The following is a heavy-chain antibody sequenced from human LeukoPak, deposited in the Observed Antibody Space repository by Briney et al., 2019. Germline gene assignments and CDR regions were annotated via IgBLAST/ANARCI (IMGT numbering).Heavy chain of an antibody. Sequence: GGSLRLSCAASGLTFCNARMSWVRQAPAKGLEWVGRNKSKTDGGTTDYAAPVNGSFNISRHDSKNTLYLQMNSLKTEDTAVYYCTTDRFNIRSRGDYYDFGSGYCIKKYYYYMDVWGKGTTVTVSS. CDR2: NKSKTDGGTT. J-gene: IGHJ6*03. V-gene: IGHV3-15*01. D-gene: IGHD3-3*01. CDR3: TTDRFNIRSRGDYYDFGSGYCIKKYYYYMDV. CDR1: GLTFCNAR.